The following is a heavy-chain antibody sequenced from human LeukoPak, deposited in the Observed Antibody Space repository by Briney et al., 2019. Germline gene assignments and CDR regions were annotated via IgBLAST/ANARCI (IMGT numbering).Heavy chain of an antibody. CDR2: IYYSGST. CDR3: ARGISSGWSRAVGY. Sequence: SETLSLTCTVSGGSVSSGSYYWSWIRQPPGRGLEWIGYIYYSGSTNYNPSLKSRVTISVDTSKNQFSLKLSSVTAADTAVYYCARGISSGWSRAVGYWGQGTLVTVSS. J-gene: IGHJ4*02. CDR1: GGSVSSGSYY. V-gene: IGHV4-61*01. D-gene: IGHD6-19*01.